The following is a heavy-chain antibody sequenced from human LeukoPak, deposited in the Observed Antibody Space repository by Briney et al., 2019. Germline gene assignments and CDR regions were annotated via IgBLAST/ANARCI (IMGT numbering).Heavy chain of an antibody. Sequence: PSETLSLTCAVYGGSFSGYYWSWIRQPPGKGLEWIGEINHSGSTNYNPSLKSRVTISVDTSKNQFSLKLSSVTAADTAVYYCARVPSTAAAGTGYYYYGMDVWGQGTTVTVSS. CDR3: ARVPSTAAAGTGYYYYGMDV. CDR2: INHSGST. V-gene: IGHV4-34*01. J-gene: IGHJ6*02. CDR1: GGSFSGYY. D-gene: IGHD6-13*01.